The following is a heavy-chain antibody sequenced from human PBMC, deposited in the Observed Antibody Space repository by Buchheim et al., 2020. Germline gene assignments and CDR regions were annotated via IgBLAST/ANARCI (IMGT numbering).Heavy chain of an antibody. CDR3: AKLVVPSAMDYFDH. Sequence: EVQLLESGGGSVQPGGSLRLSCAASGFTFGIYAMSWVRQAPGKGLEWVAGISNDGTATYYTDSVKGRFTISRDRYQSTLYLQMNTLRVEDTATYYCAKLVVPSAMDYFDHWGQGTL. V-gene: IGHV3-23*01. CDR2: ISNDGTAT. D-gene: IGHD2-2*01. J-gene: IGHJ4*02. CDR1: GFTFGIYA.